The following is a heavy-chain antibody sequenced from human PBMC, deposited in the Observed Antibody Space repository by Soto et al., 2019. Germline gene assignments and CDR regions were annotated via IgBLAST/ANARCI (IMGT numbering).Heavy chain of an antibody. D-gene: IGHD1-26*01. CDR2: VSKDGNTE. J-gene: IGHJ4*02. Sequence: QVQLVESGGGVVHPGTSLRLSCAASGFIFSDYGMHWVRQAPGKGLEWVAVVSKDGNTEYYADSVKGRFTISRDKSRNTLYVQMNSLRDEDTAVYFCAKEGGLVGTVMSFAFGHWGQGTLVTVSS. CDR3: AKEGGLVGTVMSFAFGH. V-gene: IGHV3-30*18. CDR1: GFIFSDYG.